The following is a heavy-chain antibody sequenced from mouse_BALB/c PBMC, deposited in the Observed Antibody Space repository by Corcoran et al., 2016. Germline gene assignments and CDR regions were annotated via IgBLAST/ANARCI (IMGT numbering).Heavy chain of an antibody. CDR1: GYSFTGYY. D-gene: IGHD2-4*01. CDR3: ARRDYDYWYYDV. V-gene: IGHV1S34*01. J-gene: IGHJ1*01. Sequence: LVKTGASVKISCKASGYSFTGYYMHWVKQSHGKSLEWIGYISWYNGATSYNQKFKGKATFTVDTSSSTVYMQFNSLTSEDSAVYYCARRDYDYWYYDVWGAGTTVTVSS. CDR2: ISWYNGAT.